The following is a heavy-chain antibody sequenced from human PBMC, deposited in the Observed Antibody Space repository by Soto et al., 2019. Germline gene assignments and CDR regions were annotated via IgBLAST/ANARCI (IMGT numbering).Heavy chain of an antibody. D-gene: IGHD7-27*01. CDR3: AKEVSLGSTVDLGY. J-gene: IGHJ4*02. CDR2: ISGSGGST. Sequence: TGGSLRLSCAASGFTFSIFAMSWVRQSPGKGLEWVSTISGSGGSTYYADAVKGRFTISRDNSMGTLYLQMKSLMVEDTAIYYCAKEVSLGSTVDLGYWGQGALVTVSS. V-gene: IGHV3-23*01. CDR1: GFTFSIFA.